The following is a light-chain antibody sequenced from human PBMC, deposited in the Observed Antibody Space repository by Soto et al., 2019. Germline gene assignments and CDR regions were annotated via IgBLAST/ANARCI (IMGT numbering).Light chain of an antibody. CDR1: QSISSR. V-gene: IGKV1-5*01. Sequence: DIPMTQSPSTLSASVGDRVTIACRASQSISSRLAWFQQKPGKAPKLLIYDVSSLESGVPSRFSGSGSGTEFTLTITSLQPDDFATYYCQQYNSVYTFGQGTKLEIK. CDR3: QQYNSVYT. CDR2: DVS. J-gene: IGKJ2*01.